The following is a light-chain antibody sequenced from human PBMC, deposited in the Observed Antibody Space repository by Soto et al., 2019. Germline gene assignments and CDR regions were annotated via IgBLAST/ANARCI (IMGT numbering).Light chain of an antibody. CDR3: QPYNSYWT. CDR1: QSIRTW. Sequence: EVTQVNTYLSASVGDSVTITCRASQSIRTWFACYPQKPGSAPKILLYKASTFDSGVPSRCSGNGSGTDFALTINNVPPEDCATYYCQPYNSYWTCGLVTKVDIK. CDR2: KAS. V-gene: IGKV1-5*03. J-gene: IGKJ1*01.